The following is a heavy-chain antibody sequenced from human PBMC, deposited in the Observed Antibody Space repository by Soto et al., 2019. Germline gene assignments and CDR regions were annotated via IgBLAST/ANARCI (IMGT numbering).Heavy chain of an antibody. CDR2: ISSSSSDT. CDR1: GFTFSDYY. Sequence: GGSLRLSCAASGFTFSDYYMSWIRQAPGKGLEWVSYISSSSSDTNYADSVRGRLTISRDNAKNSLYLQMNGLRAEDTAVYYCVRDIARVGDTYYYDYWGQGTLVTVSS. V-gene: IGHV3-11*06. D-gene: IGHD1-26*01. CDR3: VRDIARVGDTYYYDY. J-gene: IGHJ4*02.